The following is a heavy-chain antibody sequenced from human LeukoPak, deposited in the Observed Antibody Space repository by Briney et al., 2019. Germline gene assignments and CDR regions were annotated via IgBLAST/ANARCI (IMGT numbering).Heavy chain of an antibody. CDR2: IIPILGIA. D-gene: IGHD3-22*01. J-gene: IGHJ4*02. CDR1: GGTFSSYA. Sequence: ASVKVSCKASGGTFSSYAISWVRQAPGQGLEWMGRIIPILGIANYAQKFQGRVTITADKSTSTAYMELSSLRSEDTAVYYCARATYYYDSSGYGLDYWGQGTLVTVSS. CDR3: ARATYYYDSSGYGLDY. V-gene: IGHV1-69*04.